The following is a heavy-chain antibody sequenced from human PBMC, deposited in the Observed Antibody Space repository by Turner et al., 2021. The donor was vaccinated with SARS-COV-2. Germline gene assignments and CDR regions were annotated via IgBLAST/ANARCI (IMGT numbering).Heavy chain of an antibody. CDR2: FDPEDGET. D-gene: IGHD2-8*01. J-gene: IGHJ5*02. Sequence: QVQLVQSGAEVKKPGASVKVSCKGSGYTLIELSMHWVRQAPGKGLEWMGGFDPEDGETIYAQKFQGRVTMTEDTSTDTAYMELSSLRSEDTAVYYCATAPPYCTNGVCPNWFDPWGQGTLVTVSS. V-gene: IGHV1-24*01. CDR1: GYTLIELS. CDR3: ATAPPYCTNGVCPNWFDP.